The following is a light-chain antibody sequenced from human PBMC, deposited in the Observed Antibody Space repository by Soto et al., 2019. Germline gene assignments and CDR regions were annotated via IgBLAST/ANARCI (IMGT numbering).Light chain of an antibody. CDR3: QQSYSTPYT. J-gene: IGKJ2*01. CDR1: QSISSY. CDR2: AAS. Sequence: DIQMTQSPSSLSASVGDRVTITCRASQSISSYLNWYQQKPGKAPELLIYAASSLQSGVPSRFSGSGSGTDLDLPISSLQPEHFATYYCQQSYSTPYTFCQGNKLEIK. V-gene: IGKV1-39*01.